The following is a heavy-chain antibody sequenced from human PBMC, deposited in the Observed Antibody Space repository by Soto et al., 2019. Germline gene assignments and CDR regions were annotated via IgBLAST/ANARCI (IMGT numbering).Heavy chain of an antibody. Sequence: EVQLAQSGGGLVQPGGSLRLSCAASGFTFSSYWMHWVRQAPGRGLVWVSRIDNDGSSTIYADSVKGRFTISRDNAKNTLYLQMNSLRAEDTAVYYCARSSFPYYFDSWGQGTLVTVSS. CDR2: IDNDGSST. J-gene: IGHJ4*02. D-gene: IGHD2-21*01. V-gene: IGHV3-74*01. CDR3: ARSSFPYYFDS. CDR1: GFTFSSYW.